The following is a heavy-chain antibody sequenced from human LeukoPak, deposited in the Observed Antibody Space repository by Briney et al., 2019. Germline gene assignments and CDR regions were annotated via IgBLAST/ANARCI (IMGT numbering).Heavy chain of an antibody. Sequence: PSETLSLTCTVSGGSISGYYWSWIRRPPGKGLEWIGYIYYSGNSNYNPSLKSRVTISADTSKNQFSLNLSSVTAADTAVYYCARHYGPWGQGTLVTVSS. CDR2: IYYSGNS. CDR3: ARHYGP. CDR1: GGSISGYY. J-gene: IGHJ4*02. D-gene: IGHD3-16*01. V-gene: IGHV4-59*01.